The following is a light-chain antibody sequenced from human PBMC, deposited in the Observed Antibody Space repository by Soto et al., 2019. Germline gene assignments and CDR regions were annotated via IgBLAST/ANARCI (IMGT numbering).Light chain of an antibody. J-gene: IGKJ3*01. CDR2: GAS. CDR3: QQYGSSLFT. CDR1: QSVSSSY. V-gene: IGKV3-20*01. Sequence: EIVLTQSPGTLSLSPGERATLSCRASQSVSSSYLAWYQQKPGQAPRLLSYGASSRATGIPDRFSVSGSGTDFTVTLSRREPEDFSVYYCQQYGSSLFTFGPGTKVDIK.